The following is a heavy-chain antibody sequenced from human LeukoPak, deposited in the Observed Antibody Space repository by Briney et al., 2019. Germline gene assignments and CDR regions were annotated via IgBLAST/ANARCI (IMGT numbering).Heavy chain of an antibody. CDR1: GFDFRTHA. Sequence: GGSLRLSCSASGFDFRTHAMHWVRQAPGKGLEWVSGINWNGGSTGYADSVKGRFTISRDNAKNSLYLQMNSLRAEDTALYYCARVGTEVRGVIIIYYYYYMDVWGKGTTVTVSS. J-gene: IGHJ6*03. CDR2: INWNGGST. V-gene: IGHV3-20*04. CDR3: ARVGTEVRGVIIIYYYYYMDV. D-gene: IGHD3-10*01.